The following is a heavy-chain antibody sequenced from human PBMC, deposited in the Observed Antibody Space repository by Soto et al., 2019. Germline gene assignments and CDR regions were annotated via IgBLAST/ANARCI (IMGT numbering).Heavy chain of an antibody. Sequence: EVQLVESGGRWVQPGGSLRLSCAASGFTLSSYSMNWARQAPGKGLEWVSYISSSSSTIYYADSVKGRFTISRDNAKNSLYLQMNSLRDEDTAVYYCVGGGAFKIDYWGQGTLVTVSS. CDR3: VGGGAFKIDY. D-gene: IGHD3-16*01. V-gene: IGHV3-48*02. CDR1: GFTLSSYS. CDR2: ISSSSSTI. J-gene: IGHJ4*02.